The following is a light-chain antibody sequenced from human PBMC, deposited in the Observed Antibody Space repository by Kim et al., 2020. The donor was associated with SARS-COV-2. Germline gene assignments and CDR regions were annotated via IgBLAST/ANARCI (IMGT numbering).Light chain of an antibody. J-gene: IGLJ2*01. CDR1: SSNIGAGYD. CDR3: QSYDNSLTVVV. CDR2: DNN. Sequence: RVTISCTGRSSNIGAGYDVHWYPQFPATAPKLLIFDNNNRPSRFPDRFSGSKSGSSASLTITGLQAEDEADYYCQSYDNSLTVVVFGGGTQLTVL. V-gene: IGLV1-40*01.